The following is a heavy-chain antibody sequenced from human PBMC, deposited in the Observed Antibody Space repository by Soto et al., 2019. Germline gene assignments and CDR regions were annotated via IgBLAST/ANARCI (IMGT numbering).Heavy chain of an antibody. V-gene: IGHV4-34*01. Sequence: QVQLQQWGAGLLKPSETLSLTCAVYGGSFSGYYWNWIRQPPGKGLEWIGELNHSGSTNYNPSLKSRVTISVDPSKSQFSLKLSSVTAADTAVYYCARGWGRIFDYWGQGTLVTVSS. CDR1: GGSFSGYY. CDR2: LNHSGST. J-gene: IGHJ4*02. D-gene: IGHD3-16*01. CDR3: ARGWGRIFDY.